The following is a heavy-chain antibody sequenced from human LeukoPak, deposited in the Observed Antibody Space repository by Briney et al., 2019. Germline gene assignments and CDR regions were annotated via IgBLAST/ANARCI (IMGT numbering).Heavy chain of an antibody. CDR1: GGSVTPHY. CDR3: ARGAGRLYYYDSSGYQTVRYFDY. D-gene: IGHD3-22*01. V-gene: IGHV4-59*02. J-gene: IGHJ4*02. Sequence: PSETLSLTCTVSGGSVTPHYWTWIRQPPGKGLELIGYIYYSGSTNYNPSLKSRATISVDTSKNQFSLKLSSVTAADTAVYYCARGAGRLYYYDSSGYQTVRYFDYWGQGTLVTVSS. CDR2: IYYSGST.